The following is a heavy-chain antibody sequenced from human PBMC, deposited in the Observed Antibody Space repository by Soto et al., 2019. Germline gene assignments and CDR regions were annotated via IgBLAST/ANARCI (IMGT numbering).Heavy chain of an antibody. Sequence: PSETLSLTCTVSGGSISSYYWSWIRQPPGKGLEWIGYIYYSGSTNYNPSLKSRVTISVDTSKNQFSLKLSSVTAADTAVYYCARVSYDFWSGYPALFDYWGQGTLVTVSS. V-gene: IGHV4-59*01. CDR1: GGSISSYY. D-gene: IGHD3-3*01. CDR2: IYYSGST. J-gene: IGHJ4*02. CDR3: ARVSYDFWSGYPALFDY.